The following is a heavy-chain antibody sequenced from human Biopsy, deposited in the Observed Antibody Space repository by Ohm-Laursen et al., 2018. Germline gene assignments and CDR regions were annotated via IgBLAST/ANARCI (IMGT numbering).Heavy chain of an antibody. D-gene: IGHD1-26*01. CDR1: GGSISSYY. CDR3: ARHAPSYSGSYWRYFDL. CDR2: IYYTGST. V-gene: IGHV4-59*08. J-gene: IGHJ2*01. Sequence: SETLSLTWPVSGGSISSYYWSWIRQPPGKGLEWIGYIYYTGSTNYNPSLKSRVTISVDTSMNHLSLRLTFVTAADTAVYYCARHAPSYSGSYWRYFDLWGRGTLVTVSS.